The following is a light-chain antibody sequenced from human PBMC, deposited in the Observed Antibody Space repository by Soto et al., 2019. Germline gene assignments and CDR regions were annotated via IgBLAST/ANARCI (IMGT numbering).Light chain of an antibody. CDR2: EGT. CDR3: CPFAVGAALV. J-gene: IGLJ2*01. CDR1: SSNVGTYDL. V-gene: IGLV2-23*01. Sequence: QSALTQPASVSASPGQSITISCTGTSSNVGTYDLVSWYQHHPDKAPKLIIYEGTKRPSGISSRFSGSKSCNTASLTLSGLQAEDDADYYCCPFAVGAALVFGGGTKVTVL.